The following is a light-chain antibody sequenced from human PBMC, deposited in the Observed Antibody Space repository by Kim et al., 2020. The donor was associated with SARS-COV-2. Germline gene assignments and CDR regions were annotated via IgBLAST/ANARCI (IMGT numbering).Light chain of an antibody. V-gene: IGKV1D-13*01. CDR1: QGVNNA. Sequence: SESVGNRVTITCRASQGVNNALAWYQQKPGKAPNLLIYDASGLESGVPSRFSGSGFGTDFTLTISSLQPEDSATYFCQQFSQFPYTFGQGTKLEI. J-gene: IGKJ2*01. CDR2: DAS. CDR3: QQFSQFPYT.